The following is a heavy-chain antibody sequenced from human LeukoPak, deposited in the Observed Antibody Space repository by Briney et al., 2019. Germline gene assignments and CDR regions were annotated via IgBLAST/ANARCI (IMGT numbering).Heavy chain of an antibody. CDR3: ARNYYGSGSYYNPFDY. V-gene: IGHV3-66*01. CDR1: GFTVSSNY. CDR2: IYSGGST. J-gene: IGHJ4*02. D-gene: IGHD3-10*01. Sequence: PGGSLRLSCAASGFTVSSNYMSWVRQAPGKGLEWVSVIYSGGSTYYADSVKGRFTISRDNSKNTLYPQMNSLRAEDTAVYYCARNYYGSGSYYNPFDYWGQGTLVTVSS.